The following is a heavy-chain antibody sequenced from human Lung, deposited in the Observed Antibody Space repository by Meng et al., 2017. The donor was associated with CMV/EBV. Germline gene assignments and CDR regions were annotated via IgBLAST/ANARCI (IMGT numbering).Heavy chain of an antibody. J-gene: IGHJ4*02. CDR2: IREDASVL. D-gene: IGHD3-9*01. CDR1: GFTFSTHS. CDR3: ATRYSGQYFDWLLPPFDY. V-gene: IGHV3-7*01. Sequence: GGSLRLXCAASGFTFSTHSMTWVRQAPGKGLEWVANIREDASVLHYADSVKGRFTVSRDNAKNSLYLQMSSLSAEDTAIYYCATRYSGQYFDWLLPPFDYXGQGXLVTVSS.